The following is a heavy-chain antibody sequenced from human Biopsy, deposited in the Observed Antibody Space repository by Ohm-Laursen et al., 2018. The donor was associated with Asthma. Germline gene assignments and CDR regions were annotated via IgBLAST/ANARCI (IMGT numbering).Heavy chain of an antibody. CDR1: GFTFSSYW. D-gene: IGHD3-22*01. Sequence: SLRLSCAASGFTFSSYWMHWVRQAPGKGLAWVSRINSDGSSTSYADSVKGRFTISRDNSKNTLYLQMNSLRAEDTAVYYCAKGYYYDSSGFDYWGQGTLVTVSS. CDR2: INSDGSST. J-gene: IGHJ4*02. CDR3: AKGYYYDSSGFDY. V-gene: IGHV3-74*01.